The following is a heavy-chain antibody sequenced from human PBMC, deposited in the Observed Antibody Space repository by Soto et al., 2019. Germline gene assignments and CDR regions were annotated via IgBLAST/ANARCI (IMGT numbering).Heavy chain of an antibody. CDR3: ARAATFNAYDV. CDR1: GFTFSSFA. CDR2: ISNNGGNT. Sequence: HPGGSLSLSCAAAGFTFSSFAMHWVRQAPGKGLKYVAAISNNGGNTYYANSVKGRFTISRDDSQNMVYLQMGSLRTEDMAVYYCARAATFNAYDVWGQGTMVTVS. D-gene: IGHD6-13*01. V-gene: IGHV3-64*01. J-gene: IGHJ3*01.